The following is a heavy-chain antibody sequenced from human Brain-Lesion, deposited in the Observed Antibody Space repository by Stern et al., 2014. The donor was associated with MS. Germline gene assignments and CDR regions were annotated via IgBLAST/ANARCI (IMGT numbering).Heavy chain of an antibody. V-gene: IGHV4-61*02. CDR3: ARETGGYTYGDTDFFDY. Sequence: QVQLVQSGPGLVKPSQTLSLTCIVSGGSISSGSFYWNWIRQPAGRGLEWIGRIYSSGSPNYTPYLKSRVPISGNTPKNRFSLKLISMTAADTAIYYCARETGGYTYGDTDFFDYWGQGALVTVSS. CDR1: GGSISSGSFY. D-gene: IGHD5-12*01. CDR2: IYSSGSP. J-gene: IGHJ4*02.